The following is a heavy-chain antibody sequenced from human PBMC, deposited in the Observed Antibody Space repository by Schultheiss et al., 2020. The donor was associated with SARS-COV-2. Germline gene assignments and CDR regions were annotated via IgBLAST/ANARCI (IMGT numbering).Heavy chain of an antibody. V-gene: IGHV1-18*04. CDR1: GYTFTSYG. Sequence: ASVKVSCKASGYTFTSYGISWVRQAPGQGLEWMGWISAYIGNTNYAQKFQGRVTMTRDTSISTAYMELSRLRSDDTAVYYCARVLSSSWHFDYWGQGTLVTVSS. D-gene: IGHD6-13*01. J-gene: IGHJ4*02. CDR2: ISAYIGNT. CDR3: ARVLSSSWHFDY.